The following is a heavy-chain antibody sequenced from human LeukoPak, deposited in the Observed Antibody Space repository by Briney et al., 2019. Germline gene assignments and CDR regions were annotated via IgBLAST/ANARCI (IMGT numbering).Heavy chain of an antibody. CDR1: GYTVSSNY. CDR3: ARFEGSPAKYGMDV. CDR2: MYSGGST. J-gene: IGHJ6*02. D-gene: IGHD4/OR15-4a*01. Sequence: GGSLRLSCAASGYTVSSNYMSWARQAPGKGLEWVSVMYSGGSTYYADSVKGRFTISRDNAKNSLYLQMNSLRAEDTAVYYCARFEGSPAKYGMDVWGQGTTVTVSS. V-gene: IGHV3-53*01.